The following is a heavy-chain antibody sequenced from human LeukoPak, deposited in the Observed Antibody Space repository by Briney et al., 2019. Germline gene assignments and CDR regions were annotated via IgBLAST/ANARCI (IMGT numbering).Heavy chain of an antibody. CDR2: ISSSSTYI. Sequence: GGSLRLSCAASGFTFSSYNMYWVRQAPGKGLEWVSSISSSSTYIYYGDSMKGRFTISRDSAKNSLYLQMNSLRAEDTAVYYCARKIATRHYFDYWGQGTLVTVSS. J-gene: IGHJ4*02. D-gene: IGHD6-6*01. V-gene: IGHV3-21*01. CDR1: GFTFSSYN. CDR3: ARKIATRHYFDY.